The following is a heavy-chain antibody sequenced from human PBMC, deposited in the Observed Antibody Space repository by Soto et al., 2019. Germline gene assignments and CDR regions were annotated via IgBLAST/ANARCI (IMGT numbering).Heavy chain of an antibody. V-gene: IGHV1-2*02. D-gene: IGHD1-26*01. CDR3: ARDVVGSDYFDS. CDR2: INPKTGGT. Sequence: QVQLVQSGAEVRKPGASVKVSCKASGYTFTDYYMHWVRQAPGQGLEWMGWINPKTGGTNYVQKVQGRVTRTRDTSITTAYMELSRLRSDDTAVYYCARDVVGSDYFDSWGQGTLVTVSS. CDR1: GYTFTDYY. J-gene: IGHJ4*02.